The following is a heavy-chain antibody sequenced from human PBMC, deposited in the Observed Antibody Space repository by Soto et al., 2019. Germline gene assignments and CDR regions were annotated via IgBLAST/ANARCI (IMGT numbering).Heavy chain of an antibody. J-gene: IGHJ5*02. CDR3: ARVVPGAEAWFGP. CDR2: ISLYSDGT. V-gene: IGHV1-18*01. D-gene: IGHD2-2*01. CDR1: GYTVSNYG. Sequence: ASVKVSCKTSGYTVSNYGITCVRQAPGQHLEWLGWISLYSDGTNYAQKVQGRVSMTTDTSTTTADMELRSLRSHDTAGYYCARVVPGAEAWFGPWGQGTLVTVSS.